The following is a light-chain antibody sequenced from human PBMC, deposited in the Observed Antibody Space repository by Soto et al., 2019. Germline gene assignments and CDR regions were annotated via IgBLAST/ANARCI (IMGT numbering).Light chain of an antibody. V-gene: IGLV2-14*01. Sequence: QSALTQPASVSGSPGQSITISCAGTMRDVGAYNLISWYKQHPGRAPQLIIYEVRNRPSGISFRFSGSKSGNTASLTISGLQAEDEADYYCSSYTSKSSLIFGGGTKLTVL. J-gene: IGLJ2*01. CDR3: SSYTSKSSLI. CDR1: MRDVGAYNL. CDR2: EVR.